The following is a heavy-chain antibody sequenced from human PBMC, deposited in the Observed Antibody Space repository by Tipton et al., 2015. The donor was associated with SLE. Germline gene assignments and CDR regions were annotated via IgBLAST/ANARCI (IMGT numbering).Heavy chain of an antibody. CDR3: ARGGSYWAGYGMDV. CDR1: GGSFSSYY. Sequence: TLSLTCAVYGGSFSSYYWSWIRQPAGKGLEWIGYIYTSGSTNYNPSLKSRVTISVDTSKNQFSLKLSSVTAADTAVYYCARGGSYWAGYGMDVWGQGTTVTVSS. CDR2: IYTSGST. D-gene: IGHD1-26*01. J-gene: IGHJ6*02. V-gene: IGHV4-4*09.